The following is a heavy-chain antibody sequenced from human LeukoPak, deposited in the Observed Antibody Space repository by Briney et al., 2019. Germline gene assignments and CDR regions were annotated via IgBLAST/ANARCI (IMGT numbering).Heavy chain of an antibody. CDR1: NYPITSDYY. V-gene: IGHV4-38-2*01. D-gene: IGHD3-16*01. CDR3: GRAGFGTASNRFYYYMDV. CDR2: FFHSGIA. Sequence: SETLSLTCAVSNYPITSDYYWVWIRQPPGQGLEWIGQFFHSGIAHYNPSLKSRVTMSVDTSRSQFSVNLNSVTAADTAVYYCGRAGFGTASNRFYYYMDVWGKGTTVTVSS. J-gene: IGHJ6*03.